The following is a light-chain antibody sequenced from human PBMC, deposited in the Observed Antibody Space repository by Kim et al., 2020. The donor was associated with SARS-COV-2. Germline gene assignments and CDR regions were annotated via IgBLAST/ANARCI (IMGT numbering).Light chain of an antibody. Sequence: WSPGERATRSCRASQSVSSNLAWYQQGPGQAPGLLIYGASNRATGIPDRFSGSGSGTDFTLTISRLEPEDFAVYYCQQYGSLPFTFGPGTKVDIK. CDR3: QQYGSLPFT. V-gene: IGKV3-20*01. J-gene: IGKJ3*01. CDR2: GAS. CDR1: QSVSSN.